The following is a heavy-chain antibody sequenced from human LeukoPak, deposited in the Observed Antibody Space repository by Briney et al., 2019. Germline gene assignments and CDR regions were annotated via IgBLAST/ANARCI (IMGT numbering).Heavy chain of an antibody. J-gene: IGHJ4*02. CDR3: ARGAGVDTMIVVALDY. CDR2: IWYDGSNK. CDR1: GFTFSSYG. Sequence: GGSLRLSCAASGFTFSSYGMHWVRQAPGKGLEWVAVIWYDGSNKYYADSVKGRFTISRDNSKNTLYLQMNSLRAEDTAVYYCARGAGVDTMIVVALDYWGQGTLATVSS. D-gene: IGHD3-22*01. V-gene: IGHV3-33*01.